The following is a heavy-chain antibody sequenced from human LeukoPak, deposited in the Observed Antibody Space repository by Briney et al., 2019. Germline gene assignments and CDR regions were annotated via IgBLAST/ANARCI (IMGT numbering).Heavy chain of an antibody. CDR1: GFTFSSYG. V-gene: IGHV3-30*18. Sequence: PGRSLRLSCAASGFTFSSYGMHWVRQAPGKGLEWVAVISYDGSNKYYADSVKGRFTISRDNSKNTLYLQMNSLRAEDTAVYYCAKPVTTELDYWGQGTLVTVSS. CDR3: AKPVTTELDY. J-gene: IGHJ4*02. CDR2: ISYDGSNK. D-gene: IGHD4-17*01.